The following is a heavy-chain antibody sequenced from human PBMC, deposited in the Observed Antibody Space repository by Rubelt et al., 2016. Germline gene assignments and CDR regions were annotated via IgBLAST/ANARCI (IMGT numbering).Heavy chain of an antibody. J-gene: IGHJ3*02. CDR3: ARVSTVRGVMGHFDI. Sequence: QVQLQQWGAGLLKPSETLSLTCGVQGGSFSGYYWSWIRQPPGMGLEWIGYIYYSGSTYYNPSLKSRVTISVDTSKNQFSRKLSSVTAADTAVYYCARVSTVRGVMGHFDIWGQGTMVTVSS. CDR2: IYYSGST. CDR1: GGSFSGYY. D-gene: IGHD3-10*01. V-gene: IGHV4-34*01.